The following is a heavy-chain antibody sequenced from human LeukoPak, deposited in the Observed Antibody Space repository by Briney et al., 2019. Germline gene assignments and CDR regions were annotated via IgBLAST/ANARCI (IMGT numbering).Heavy chain of an antibody. CDR1: GYTFTSYY. J-gene: IGHJ6*02. CDR3: TRVWGYCSSTSCYRLYYYGMDV. V-gene: IGHV1-46*01. CDR2: INPSGGST. Sequence: ASVRVFCKASGYTFTSYYMHWVRQAPGQGLEWMGIINPSGGSTSYAQKFQGRVTMTSDTSTSTVYMELSSMRYDDTAYYYCTRVWGYCSSTSCYRLYYYGMDVWGQVITVTV. D-gene: IGHD2-2*01.